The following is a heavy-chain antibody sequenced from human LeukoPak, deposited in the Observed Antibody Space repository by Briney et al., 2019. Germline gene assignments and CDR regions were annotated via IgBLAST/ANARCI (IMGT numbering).Heavy chain of an antibody. V-gene: IGHV3-23*01. CDR2: ISSGGDYT. D-gene: IGHD2-2*01. CDR3: AKLGADIVVVPAALYYFHH. CDR1: EFTFSTFA. Sequence: PGGSLRLSCAASEFTFSTFAMSWVRQAPGKGLEWVAVISSGGDYTFYADSVKGRFIISRDNSKDTLFLQMNSLRAEDTAIYHCAKLGADIVVVPAALYYFHHWGQGTMVTVSS. J-gene: IGHJ4*02.